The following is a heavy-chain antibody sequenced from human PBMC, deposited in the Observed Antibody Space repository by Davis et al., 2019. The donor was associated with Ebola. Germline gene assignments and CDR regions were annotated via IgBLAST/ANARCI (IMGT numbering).Heavy chain of an antibody. CDR2: IYHSGST. Sequence: SETLSLTCTVSGYSISSGYYWGWIRQPPGKGLEWIGSIYHSGSTYYNPSLESRVTISVDTSKNQFSLKLSSVTAADTAVYYCARDLTRGDAFDIWGQGTMVTVSS. J-gene: IGHJ3*02. CDR1: GYSISSGYY. CDR3: ARDLTRGDAFDI. V-gene: IGHV4-38-2*02. D-gene: IGHD2-21*02.